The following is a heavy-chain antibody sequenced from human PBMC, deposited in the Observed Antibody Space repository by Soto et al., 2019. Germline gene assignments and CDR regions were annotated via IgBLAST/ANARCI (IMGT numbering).Heavy chain of an antibody. Sequence: PGGSLRLSCPVSGFTFSAFGMHWVRQAPGKGLEWVAIISYDGILKYYADSVKGRFTISRDTSKGALYLQMTSLTPEDAAVYYCAKDFKVSGGHYGCLNYYYGRDVWGQGTTVTVSS. D-gene: IGHD3-10*01. V-gene: IGHV3-30*18. CDR3: AKDFKVSGGHYGCLNYYYGRDV. CDR1: GFTFSAFG. CDR2: ISYDGILK. J-gene: IGHJ6*02.